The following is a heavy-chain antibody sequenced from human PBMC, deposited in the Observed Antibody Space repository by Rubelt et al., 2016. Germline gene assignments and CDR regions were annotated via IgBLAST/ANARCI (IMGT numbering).Heavy chain of an antibody. CDR1: GYIFTSYG. CDR3: ASDYGV. V-gene: IGHV1-18*01. CDR2: ISAYNGNT. Sequence: QVQLVQSGAEVKKPGASVKVSCKASGYIFTSYGFSWVRQAPGQGLEWMGWISAYNGNTNYAQKLQGRVTMTTGTPTCTVYMELRSLRSDDTAMYYCASDYGVWGQGTTVTVS. D-gene: IGHD3-10*01. J-gene: IGHJ6*02.